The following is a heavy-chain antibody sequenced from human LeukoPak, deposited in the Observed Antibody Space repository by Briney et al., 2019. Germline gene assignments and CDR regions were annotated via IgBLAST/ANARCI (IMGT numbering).Heavy chain of an antibody. D-gene: IGHD3-10*01. J-gene: IGHJ4*02. CDR3: ARDRDYYGSGSSGFDY. CDR1: GYTFTSYG. V-gene: IGHV1-18*01. Sequence: ASVKVSCKASGYTFTSYGISWVRQAPGQGLEWMGWISAYNGNTNYAQKLQGRVTMTTDTSTSTAYMELRSLRSDDTAVYYCARDRDYYGSGSSGFDYWGQGTLVTVSS. CDR2: ISAYNGNT.